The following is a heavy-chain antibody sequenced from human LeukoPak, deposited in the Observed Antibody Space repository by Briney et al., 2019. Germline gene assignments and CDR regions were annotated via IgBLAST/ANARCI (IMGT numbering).Heavy chain of an antibody. V-gene: IGHV7-4-1*02. Sequence: APVKVSCKASGYIFTSHALNWVRQAPGQGLEWMGRINTNTGNPTYAQGFTGRFVFSLDTSVSTAYLQINSLQAEDTAVYYCARLLSSDWYWFDFWGQGSLVTVSS. CDR2: INTNTGNP. CDR1: GYIFTSHA. CDR3: ARLLSSDWYWFDF. J-gene: IGHJ4*02. D-gene: IGHD6-13*01.